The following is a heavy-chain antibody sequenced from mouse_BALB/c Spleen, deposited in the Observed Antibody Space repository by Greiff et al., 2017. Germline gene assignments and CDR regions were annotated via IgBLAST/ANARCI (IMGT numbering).Heavy chain of an antibody. Sequence: QVQLQQSGAELVRPGSSVKISCKASGYAFSSYWMNWVKQRPGQGLEWIGQIYPGDGDTNYNGKFKGKATLTADKSSSTAYMQLSSLTSEDSAVYFCARRGNYVHFDYWGQGTTLTVSS. CDR2: IYPGDGDT. CDR1: GYAFSSYW. J-gene: IGHJ2*01. CDR3: ARRGNYVHFDY. D-gene: IGHD2-1*01. V-gene: IGHV1-80*01.